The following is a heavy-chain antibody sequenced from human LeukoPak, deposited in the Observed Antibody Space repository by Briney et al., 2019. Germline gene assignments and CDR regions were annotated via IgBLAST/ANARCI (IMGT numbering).Heavy chain of an antibody. Sequence: SQTLSLTCTVSGGSISSGSYYWSWIRQPAGKGLEWIGRIYTSGSTNYNPSLKSRVTISVDTSKNQFSLKLSSVTAADTAVYYCARAYSSSRYYFDYWGQGTLVTVSS. CDR1: GGSISSGSYY. CDR2: IYTSGST. J-gene: IGHJ4*02. V-gene: IGHV4-61*02. D-gene: IGHD6-6*01. CDR3: ARAYSSSRYYFDY.